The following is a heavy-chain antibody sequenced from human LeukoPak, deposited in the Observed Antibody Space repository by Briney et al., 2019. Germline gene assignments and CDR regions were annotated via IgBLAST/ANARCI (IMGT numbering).Heavy chain of an antibody. Sequence: GGSLRLSCAASGFTFSSYGMHWVRQAPGKGLEWVAVIWYDGSKKDYADSVKGRFSISRDDSRNTLYLQMNSLRAEDTAVYFCAREASGYYRDYWGQGTLVTVSS. D-gene: IGHD3-3*01. CDR1: GFTFSSYG. CDR3: AREASGYYRDY. J-gene: IGHJ4*02. CDR2: IWYDGSKK. V-gene: IGHV3-33*01.